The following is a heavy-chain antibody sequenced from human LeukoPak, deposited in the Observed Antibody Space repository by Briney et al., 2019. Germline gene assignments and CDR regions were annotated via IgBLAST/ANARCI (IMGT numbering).Heavy chain of an antibody. CDR1: GFTFSSYA. CDR3: ARDVYYGQGYFDY. Sequence: GGSLRLSCAASGFTFSSYAMHWVRQAPGKGLEWVAVISYDGSNKYYADSVKGRFTISRDNSKNTLYLQMNSLRAEDTAVYYCARDVYYGQGYFDYWGQGTLVTVSS. V-gene: IGHV3-30*04. D-gene: IGHD3-22*01. J-gene: IGHJ4*02. CDR2: ISYDGSNK.